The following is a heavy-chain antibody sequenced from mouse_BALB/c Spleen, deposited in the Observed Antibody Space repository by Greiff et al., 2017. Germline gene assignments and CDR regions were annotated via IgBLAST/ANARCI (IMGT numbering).Heavy chain of an antibody. V-gene: IGHV1-5*01. J-gene: IGHJ3*01. CDR2: IYPGNSDT. CDR1: GYTFTSYW. CDR3: TRWETTAFAY. D-gene: IGHD1-2*01. Sequence: EVQLQQSGTVLARPGASVKMSCKASGYTFTSYWMHWVKQRPGQGLEWIGAIYPGNSDTSYNQKFKGKAKLTAVTSTSTAYMELSSLTNEDSAVYYCTRWETTAFAYWGQGTLVTVSA.